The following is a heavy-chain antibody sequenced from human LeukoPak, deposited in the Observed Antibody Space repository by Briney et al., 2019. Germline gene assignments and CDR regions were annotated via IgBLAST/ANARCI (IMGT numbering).Heavy chain of an antibody. J-gene: IGHJ1*01. D-gene: IGHD1-26*01. V-gene: IGHV3-74*01. Sequence: GGSLRLSCAASGFTFSSYWMHWVRQAPGKGLVWVSRINSDGSSTSYADSVKGRFTISRDNAKNTLYLQMNSLRAEDTAVYYCATKWELLYFQHWGQGTLVTVSS. CDR3: ATKWELLYFQH. CDR2: INSDGSST. CDR1: GFTFSSYW.